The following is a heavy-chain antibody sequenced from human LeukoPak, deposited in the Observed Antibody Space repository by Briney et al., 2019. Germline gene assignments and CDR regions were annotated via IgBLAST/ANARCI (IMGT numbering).Heavy chain of an antibody. J-gene: IGHJ4*02. CDR3: ARSYDSRGYSDS. Sequence: GESLKISCKGSGYSFTSYWIGWVRQMPGKGLEWMGLIYPGDSDTRYGPSFQGQVTISADKSISTAYVQWSSLKASDTAMYYCARSYDSRGYSDSWGQGTLVTVSS. CDR1: GYSFTSYW. V-gene: IGHV5-51*01. CDR2: IYPGDSDT. D-gene: IGHD3-22*01.